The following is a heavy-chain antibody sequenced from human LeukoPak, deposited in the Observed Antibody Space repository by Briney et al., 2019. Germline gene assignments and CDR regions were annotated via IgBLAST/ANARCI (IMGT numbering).Heavy chain of an antibody. V-gene: IGHV3-30*03. D-gene: IGHD2-15*01. J-gene: IGHJ5*02. CDR3: ARPSRGIVANHPRDHWFDP. CDR1: GFTFSSYG. Sequence: PGGSLRLSCAASGFTFSSYGMHWVRQTPGKGLEWVAVISYDGSNKYYADSVKGRFTISRDNSKNTLYLQMNSLRAEDTAVYYCARPSRGIVANHPRDHWFDPWGQGTLVTVSS. CDR2: ISYDGSNK.